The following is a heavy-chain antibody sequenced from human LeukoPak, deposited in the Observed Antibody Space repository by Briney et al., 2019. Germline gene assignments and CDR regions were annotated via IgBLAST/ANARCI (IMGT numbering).Heavy chain of an antibody. D-gene: IGHD3-3*01. CDR1: GGSFSGYY. CDR3: ARVSIRLRFLEWLPDNWFDP. V-gene: IGHV4-34*01. CDR2: INHSGST. Sequence: SETLSLTCAVYGGSFSGYYWSWIRQPPGKGLEWIGEINHSGSTNYNPSLKSRVTISVDTSKNQFSLKLSSVTAADTAVYYCARVSIRLRFLEWLPDNWFDPRGQGTLVTVSS. J-gene: IGHJ5*02.